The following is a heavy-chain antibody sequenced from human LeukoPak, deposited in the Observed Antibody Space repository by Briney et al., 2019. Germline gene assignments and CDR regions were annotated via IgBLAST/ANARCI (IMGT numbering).Heavy chain of an antibody. J-gene: IGHJ4*02. CDR1: GFTFSSYG. D-gene: IGHD3-22*01. CDR3: AKEGTMIVVVITTLPDY. CDR2: ISGSGDST. V-gene: IGHV3-23*01. Sequence: GGSLRLSCAASGFTFSSYGMSWVRQAPGKGLEWVSGISGSGDSTYYGDSVKGRVTISRDNSKNTLYLQMNSLRAEDTAVYYCAKEGTMIVVVITTLPDYWGQGTLVTVSS.